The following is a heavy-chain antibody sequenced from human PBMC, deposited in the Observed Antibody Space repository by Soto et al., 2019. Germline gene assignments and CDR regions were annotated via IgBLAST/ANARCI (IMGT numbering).Heavy chain of an antibody. Sequence: EVQLVESGGGLVKPGGSLRLSCAASGFTFSSYSMNWVRQAPGKGLEWVSSISRSSSYTYYADSVKGRFTISRDNAKNSLYLQMNSLRAEDTAVYYCARDTLAFGVVTFIDYWGQGTLVTVSS. CDR1: GFTFSSYS. CDR3: ARDTLAFGVVTFIDY. V-gene: IGHV3-21*01. D-gene: IGHD3-3*01. J-gene: IGHJ4*02. CDR2: ISRSSSYT.